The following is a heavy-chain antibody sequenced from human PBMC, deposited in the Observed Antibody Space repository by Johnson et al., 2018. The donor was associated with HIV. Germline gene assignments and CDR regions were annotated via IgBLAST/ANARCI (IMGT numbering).Heavy chain of an antibody. Sequence: VQLVESGGGVVRPGGSLRLSCAASGFTFDDYGMSWVRQAPGKGLEWVSGINWNGGSTGYADSVKGRFTISRDNAKNSLYLQMNSRRAEDTALYSCGREGPLTFGGSDGVDIGGQGTMFTVFS. CDR3: GREGPLTFGGSDGVDI. D-gene: IGHD3-16*01. CDR1: GFTFDDYG. V-gene: IGHV3-20*04. J-gene: IGHJ3*02. CDR2: INWNGGST.